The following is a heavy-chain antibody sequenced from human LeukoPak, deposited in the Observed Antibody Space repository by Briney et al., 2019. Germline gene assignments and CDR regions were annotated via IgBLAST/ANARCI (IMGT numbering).Heavy chain of an antibody. J-gene: IGHJ4*02. Sequence: PSETLSLTCTVSGGSISSSSYYWGWIRQPPGKGLEWIGSIYYSGSTYYNPSLKSRVTISVDTSKNQFSLKLSSVTAADTAVYYCATHWGGAFDYWGQGTLVTVSS. CDR1: GGSISSSSYY. CDR3: ATHWGGAFDY. D-gene: IGHD7-27*01. CDR2: IYYSGST. V-gene: IGHV4-39*07.